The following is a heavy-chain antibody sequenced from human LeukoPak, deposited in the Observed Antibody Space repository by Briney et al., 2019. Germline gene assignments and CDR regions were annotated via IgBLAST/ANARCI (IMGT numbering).Heavy chain of an antibody. CDR1: GGTFSSYA. Sequence: SLKVSCKASGGTFSSYAISWERKAHGPWLEFKGGIIPIFGTANYAQKFQGRVTITADKSTSTAYMELSSLRSEDTAVYYCARDLPYSSSWHDAFDIWGQGTMVTVSS. CDR2: IIPIFGTA. V-gene: IGHV1-69*06. CDR3: ARDLPYSSSWHDAFDI. D-gene: IGHD6-13*01. J-gene: IGHJ3*02.